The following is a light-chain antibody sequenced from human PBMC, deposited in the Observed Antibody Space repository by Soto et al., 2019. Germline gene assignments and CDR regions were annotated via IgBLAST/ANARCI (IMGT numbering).Light chain of an antibody. Sequence: EIVLTQSPGTLSLSPGERATLSCRASQSVSSNFLAWYQEKPGQAPRLLIYAASKRATGIPDRFSGSGSGTDFTLTISRLEPEDFAVYYCQQYGSSPGTFGQGTKVDIK. J-gene: IGKJ1*01. V-gene: IGKV3-20*01. CDR3: QQYGSSPGT. CDR2: AAS. CDR1: QSVSSNF.